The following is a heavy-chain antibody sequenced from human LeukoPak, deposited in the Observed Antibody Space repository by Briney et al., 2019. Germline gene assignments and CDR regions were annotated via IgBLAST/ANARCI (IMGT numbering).Heavy chain of an antibody. V-gene: IGHV4-61*01. CDR1: GGSISSSSYY. J-gene: IGHJ4*02. CDR3: ARGWGDYESY. Sequence: PSETLSLTCTVSGGSISSSSYYWSWIRQPPGKGLEWIGYIYYSGSTNYNPSLKSRVTISVDTSKNQFSLKLSSVTAADTAVYYCARGWGDYESYWGQGTLVTVSS. CDR2: IYYSGST. D-gene: IGHD4-17*01.